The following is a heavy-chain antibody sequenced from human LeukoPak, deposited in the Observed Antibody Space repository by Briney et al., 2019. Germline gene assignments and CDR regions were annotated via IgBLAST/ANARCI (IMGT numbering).Heavy chain of an antibody. CDR3: ARFITVVTSGAFDI. D-gene: IGHD4-23*01. CDR1: GFTFSSYW. J-gene: IGHJ3*02. CDR2: IKQDGSEK. Sequence: PGESLRLSCAASGFTFSSYWMSWVRQAPGKGLEWVANIKQDGSEKYYVDSVKGRFTISRDYAKNSLYLQMNSLRAEDTAVFYCARFITVVTSGAFDIWGQGTMVTVSS. V-gene: IGHV3-7*05.